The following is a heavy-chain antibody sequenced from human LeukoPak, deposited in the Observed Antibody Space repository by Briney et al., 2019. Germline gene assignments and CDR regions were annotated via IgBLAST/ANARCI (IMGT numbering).Heavy chain of an antibody. Sequence: GRSLRLSCAASGFTFSSYALSWVRQAPGKGLEWVSGISGGGDYTYYADSVKGRFTIPRDNSKNTLYLQMNSLRAEDTAKYYCAKVTSVAEYLDYWGQGTLVTVSS. CDR1: GFTFSSYA. V-gene: IGHV3-23*01. CDR2: ISGGGDYT. J-gene: IGHJ4*02. CDR3: AKVTSVAEYLDY. D-gene: IGHD6-19*01.